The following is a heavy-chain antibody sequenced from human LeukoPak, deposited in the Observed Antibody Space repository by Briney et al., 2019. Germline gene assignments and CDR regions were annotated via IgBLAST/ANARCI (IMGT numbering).Heavy chain of an antibody. CDR1: GYTFTGYY. V-gene: IGHV1-2*02. CDR2: INPNGGGT. Sequence: ASVKVSCKASGYTFTGYYMHWVRQAPGQGLEWMGWINPNGGGTNYAQKFQGRVTMTRDTSISTAYMELSRLRSDDTAVYYCARVPCGDYGRVFGYWGQGTLVTVSS. D-gene: IGHD4-17*01. CDR3: ARVPCGDYGRVFGY. J-gene: IGHJ4*02.